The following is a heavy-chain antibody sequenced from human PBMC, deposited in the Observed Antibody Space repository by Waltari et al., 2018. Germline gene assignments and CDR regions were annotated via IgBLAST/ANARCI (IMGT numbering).Heavy chain of an antibody. Sequence: EVQLVQSGAEVKKPGESLKISCKGSGYRFTDYWIGWVRQMPGKGLEWMGIIYPGDADIRDSPSFQGKVTFSADKSMNTAYLQWSSLKASDSAMYYCARGGSYYDYWGQGTLVTVSS. CDR2: IYPGDADI. J-gene: IGHJ4*02. CDR3: ARGGSYYDY. D-gene: IGHD3-10*01. V-gene: IGHV5-51*01. CDR1: GYRFTDYW.